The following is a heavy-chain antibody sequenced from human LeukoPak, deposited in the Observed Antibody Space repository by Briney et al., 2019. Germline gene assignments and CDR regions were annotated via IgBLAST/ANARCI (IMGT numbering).Heavy chain of an antibody. CDR3: AREGSLTVTDYYYGMDV. J-gene: IGHJ6*02. CDR2: INWNGGST. CDR1: GFTFSNFA. D-gene: IGHD4-17*01. Sequence: GGSLRLSCSASGFTFSNFAMHWVRQAPGKGLEWVSGINWNGGSTGYADSVKGRFTISRDNAKNSLYLQMNSLRAEDTALYYCAREGSLTVTDYYYGMDVWGQGTTVTVSS. V-gene: IGHV3-20*04.